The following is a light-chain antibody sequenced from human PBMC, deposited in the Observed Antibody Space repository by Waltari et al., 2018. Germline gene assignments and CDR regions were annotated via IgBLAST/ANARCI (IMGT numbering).Light chain of an antibody. CDR3: YSTDSSGSQGV. J-gene: IGLJ2*01. CDR2: EDT. V-gene: IGLV3-10*01. CDR1: AWPPNT. Sequence: SYELAQSPSVSAYPGQAPRNTRHGDAWPPNTADWYQQMSGQAPVLVIYEDTKRPSGIPVGFSGSSSGTLATLTITGAQVDDESDYYCYSTDSSGSQGVFGGGTKLTVL.